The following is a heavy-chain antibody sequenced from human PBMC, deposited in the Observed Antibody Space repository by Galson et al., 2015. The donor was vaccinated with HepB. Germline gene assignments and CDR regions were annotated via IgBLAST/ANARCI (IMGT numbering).Heavy chain of an antibody. V-gene: IGHV3-23*01. CDR2: IGYTGSYT. CDR3: AKGLTSGSPYRAFEM. D-gene: IGHD3-22*01. J-gene: IGHJ3*02. CDR1: GFTLNIYD. Sequence: SLRLSCAASGFTLNIYDMIWVRQAPGKGLEWVSTIGYTGSYTFYAESVKGRFTISRDTPRNTLSLQMNSLRAEDTAVYYCAKGLTSGSPYRAFEMWGQGTMVTVSS.